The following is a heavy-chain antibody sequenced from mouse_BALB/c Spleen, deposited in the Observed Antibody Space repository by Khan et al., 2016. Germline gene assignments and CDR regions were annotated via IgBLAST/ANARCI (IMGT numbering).Heavy chain of an antibody. CDR1: GYSITSDYA. Sequence: EVQLQESGPGLVKPSQSLSLTCTVTGYSITSDYAWNWIRQFPGDKLEWMAYINYSGGTSYNPYLTSRISITSDTSKNQFFLQLNSVTAEDTATYYCARDYYGSSFFDYWGQGTLVTVSA. J-gene: IGHJ3*01. CDR2: INYSGGT. V-gene: IGHV3-2*02. D-gene: IGHD1-1*01. CDR3: ARDYYGSSFFDY.